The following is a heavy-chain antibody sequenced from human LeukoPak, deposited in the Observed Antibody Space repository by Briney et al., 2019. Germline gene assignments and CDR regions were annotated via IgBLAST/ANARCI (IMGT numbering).Heavy chain of an antibody. J-gene: IGHJ4*02. V-gene: IGHV5-51*01. D-gene: IGHD3-10*01. CDR1: GYSFTTYW. CDR3: ARENSADSGIAY. Sequence: GESLKISCKGSGYSFTTYWIGWVRQMPGKGLEWMGIIYPGDSDTKYSPSFQGQVTFSADKSINTAYLQWSSLEASDTAMYYCARENSADSGIAYWGQGTLVTVSS. CDR2: IYPGDSDT.